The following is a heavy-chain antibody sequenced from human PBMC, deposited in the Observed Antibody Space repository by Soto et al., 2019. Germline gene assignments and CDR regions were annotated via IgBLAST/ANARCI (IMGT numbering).Heavy chain of an antibody. CDR2: IYYSGST. D-gene: IGHD2-2*01. Sequence: PSETLSLTCTVSGGSISSYYWSWIRQPPGKGLEWIGYIYYSGSTNYNPSLKSRVTISVNTSKNQFSLKLSSVTAADTAVYYCARSSTSANYFDYWGQGTLVTVSS. CDR3: ARSSTSANYFDY. CDR1: GGSISSYY. J-gene: IGHJ4*02. V-gene: IGHV4-59*12.